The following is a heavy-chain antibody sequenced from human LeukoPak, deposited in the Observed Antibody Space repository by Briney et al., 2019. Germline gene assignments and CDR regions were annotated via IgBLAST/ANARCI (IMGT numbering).Heavy chain of an antibody. J-gene: IGHJ5*02. CDR1: GYTFTSYY. CDR3: ARDDSGSYWGPNWFDP. V-gene: IGHV1-46*01. D-gene: IGHD1-26*01. CDR2: INPSGGST. Sequence: ASVKVSCKASGYTFTSYYMHWVQQAPGQGLEWMGIINPSGGSTSYAQKFQGRVTMTRDTSTSTVYMELSSLRSEDTAVYYCARDDSGSYWGPNWFDPWGQGTLVTVSS.